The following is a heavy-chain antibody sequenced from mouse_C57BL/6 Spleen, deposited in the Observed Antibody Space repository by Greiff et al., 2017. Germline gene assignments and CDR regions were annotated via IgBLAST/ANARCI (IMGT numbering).Heavy chain of an antibody. CDR2: INPSNGGT. J-gene: IGHJ2*01. D-gene: IGHD2-1*01. Sequence: QVQLKQPGTELVKPGASVKLSCKASGYTFTSYWMHWVKQRPGQGLEWIGNINPSNGGTNYNEKFKSKATLTVDKSSSTAYMQLNSLTSEDSAVYYCASPLYSGNYEGYFDYWGQGTTLTVSS. V-gene: IGHV1-53*01. CDR1: GYTFTSYW. CDR3: ASPLYSGNYEGYFDY.